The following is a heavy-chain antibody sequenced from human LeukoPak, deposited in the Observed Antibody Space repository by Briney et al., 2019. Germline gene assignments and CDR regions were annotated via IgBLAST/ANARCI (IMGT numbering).Heavy chain of an antibody. V-gene: IGHV4-39*01. CDR3: ARLDYGDPRAPFDY. J-gene: IGHJ4*02. CDR1: GGSISSSSYY. Sequence: SETLSLNCTVSGGSISSSSYYWGWIRQPPGKGREWIGSIYYSGSTYYNPSLKSRVSISVDTSKNQFSLKLSSVTAADTAVYYCARLDYGDPRAPFDYWGQGTLVTVSS. CDR2: IYYSGST. D-gene: IGHD4-17*01.